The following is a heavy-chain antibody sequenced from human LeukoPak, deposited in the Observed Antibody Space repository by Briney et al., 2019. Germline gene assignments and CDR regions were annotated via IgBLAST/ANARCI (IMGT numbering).Heavy chain of an antibody. CDR3: AREGADSGSYSGAFDI. D-gene: IGHD1-26*01. CDR1: GFTFSRYW. J-gene: IGHJ3*02. V-gene: IGHV3-74*01. Sequence: GGSLRLSCAAFGFTFSRYWMHWVRQAPGKGLVWVSRINSDGSSTSYADSVKGRFTISRDNAKNSLYLQMNSLRAEDTAVYYCAREGADSGSYSGAFDIWGQGTMVTVSS. CDR2: INSDGSST.